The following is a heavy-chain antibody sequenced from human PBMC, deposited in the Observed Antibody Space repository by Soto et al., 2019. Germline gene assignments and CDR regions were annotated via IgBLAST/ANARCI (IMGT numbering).Heavy chain of an antibody. Sequence: SVKVSLKASGGTFSSYAISWVRQAPGQGLDCIGGIIPIFGTANYAQKCEGRVTRTADESTSTDDMELSSLRSEDTALSYCARDWGEMTDIVVLPAADAYGMDVWVQ. D-gene: IGHD2-2*01. CDR1: GGTFSSYA. V-gene: IGHV1-69*13. J-gene: IGHJ6*02. CDR2: IIPIFGTA. CDR3: ARDWGEMTDIVVLPAADAYGMDV.